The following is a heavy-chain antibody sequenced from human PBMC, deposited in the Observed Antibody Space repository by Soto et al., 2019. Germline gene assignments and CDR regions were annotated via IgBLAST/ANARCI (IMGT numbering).Heavy chain of an antibody. V-gene: IGHV4-39*01. CDR2: IYYSGST. CDR3: ARRIRGDVVVVAATDWLDP. Sequence: SGTLALTCTVSGGSISRSSYYWGWIRQPPGKGLEWIGSIYYSGSTYYNPSLKSRVTISVDTSKNQFSLKLSSVTAADTAVYYCARRIRGDVVVVAATDWLDPWGQGTLVTVSS. D-gene: IGHD2-15*01. J-gene: IGHJ5*02. CDR1: GGSISRSSYY.